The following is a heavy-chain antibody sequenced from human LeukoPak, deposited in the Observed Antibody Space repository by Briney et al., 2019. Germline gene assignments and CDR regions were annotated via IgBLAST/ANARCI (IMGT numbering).Heavy chain of an antibody. CDR2: IRGRGGRT. V-gene: IGHV3-23*01. CDR3: AKEYSSRSFDY. D-gene: IGHD6-13*01. CDR1: GLTFSSYA. Sequence: GSLRLSCAASGLTFSSYAMSWVRQAQGKGLGWVSAIRGRGGRTYYAHSVKGRFTNCRDNSKNTLYLQMNSLRAEDTAVYYCAKEYSSRSFDYWGQGTLVTVSS. J-gene: IGHJ4*02.